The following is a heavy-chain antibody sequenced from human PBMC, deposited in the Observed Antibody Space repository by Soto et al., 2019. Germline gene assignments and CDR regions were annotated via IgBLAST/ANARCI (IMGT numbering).Heavy chain of an antibody. D-gene: IGHD4-17*01. CDR3: AHRQRTVYFDY. CDR2: TYWDDDK. V-gene: IGHV2-5*02. Sequence: QITWKESGPTLVKPTQTLTLTYTFSGFSLSTSGVGVGWIRHPPEKALEWLALTYWDDDKRYSPSLKSRLTITKDTSKNQVVLTMTNMEPVDTATYYCAHRQRTVYFDYWGQGTLVTVSS. CDR1: GFSLSTSGVG. J-gene: IGHJ4*02.